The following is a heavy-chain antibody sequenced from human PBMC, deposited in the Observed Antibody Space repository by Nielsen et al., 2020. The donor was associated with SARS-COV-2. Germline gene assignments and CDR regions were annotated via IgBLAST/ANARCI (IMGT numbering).Heavy chain of an antibody. Sequence: GESLKISCAASGFTLRSYGMHWVRQAPGKGLEWVAVIQYDGTNEYYIDSVKGRFTISRDNSKNTMYLQLNSLRVEDTAVYYCAREYSSRGGLDVWGQGTTVIVSS. CDR3: AREYSSRGGLDV. J-gene: IGHJ6*02. D-gene: IGHD5-12*01. CDR2: IQYDGTNE. CDR1: GFTLRSYG. V-gene: IGHV3-30*03.